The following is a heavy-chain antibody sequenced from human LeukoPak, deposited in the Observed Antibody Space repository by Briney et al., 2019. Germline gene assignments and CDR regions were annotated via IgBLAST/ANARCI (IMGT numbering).Heavy chain of an antibody. D-gene: IGHD4-17*01. CDR3: ARDTVTTLDP. J-gene: IGHJ5*02. V-gene: IGHV3-74*01. CDR1: GFTFSNYG. CDR2: INSGGSST. Sequence: GGSLRLSCVASGFTFSNYGMHWVRQAPGKGLVWVSRINSGGSSTTYADSVKGRFTISRDNAKNTLYLQMNSLRAEDTAVYYCARDTVTTLDPWGQGTLVTVSS.